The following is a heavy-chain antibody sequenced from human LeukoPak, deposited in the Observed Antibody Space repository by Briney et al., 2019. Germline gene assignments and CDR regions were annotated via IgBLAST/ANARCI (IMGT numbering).Heavy chain of an antibody. CDR1: GGSISSYY. J-gene: IGHJ6*03. Sequence: SETLSLTCTVSGGSISSYYWSWIRQPPGKGLEWIGYIYHTGSTYYNPSLKSRVTISVDRSRNQLSLKLSSVTAADTAEYYCARVADYDFWSGYPQDYMDVWGKGTTVTVSS. CDR2: IYHTGST. CDR3: ARVADYDFWSGYPQDYMDV. V-gene: IGHV4-59*12. D-gene: IGHD3-3*01.